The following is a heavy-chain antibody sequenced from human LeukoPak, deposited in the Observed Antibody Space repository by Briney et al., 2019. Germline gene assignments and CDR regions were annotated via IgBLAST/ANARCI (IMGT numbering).Heavy chain of an antibody. J-gene: IGHJ4*02. D-gene: IGHD4-17*01. CDR2: IKGGGDGT. CDR3: AKSLKSVTTISYFDS. Sequence: GGSLRLSCAASGFTFNNYAMTWVRQAPGKGLEWVSHIKGGGDGTYYADSVKGRFTISRDNSKNSLYLQMNSLGPEDTALYYCAKSLKSVTTISYFDSWGQGTLVTVSS. CDR1: GFTFNNYA. V-gene: IGHV3-23*01.